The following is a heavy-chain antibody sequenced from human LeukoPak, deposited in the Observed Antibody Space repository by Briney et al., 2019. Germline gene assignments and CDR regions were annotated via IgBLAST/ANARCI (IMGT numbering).Heavy chain of an antibody. J-gene: IGHJ4*02. CDR2: IKQDGSEK. CDR3: ARVGHYDSSGYYYHFDY. D-gene: IGHD3-22*01. CDR1: GFTFSSYW. Sequence: GGSLRLSCAASGFTFSSYWMSWVRQAPGKGLEWVANIKQDGSEKYYVDSAKGRFTISRDNAKNSLYLQMNSLRAEDTAVYYCARVGHYDSSGYYYHFDYWGQGTLVTVSS. V-gene: IGHV3-7*01.